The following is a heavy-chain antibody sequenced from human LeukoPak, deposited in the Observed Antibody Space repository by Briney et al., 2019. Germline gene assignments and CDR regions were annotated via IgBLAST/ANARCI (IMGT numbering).Heavy chain of an antibody. CDR2: ISAYNGNT. Sequence: ASVKVSCKASGYSFTSYGISWVRQAPGQGLEWMGLISAYNGNTNYAQTLQGRVTMTTDTSTSTAYMELRSLRSDDTAVYYCASRTRNCSSTSCQIFDYWGQGTLVTVSS. V-gene: IGHV1-18*01. CDR3: ASRTRNCSSTSCQIFDY. D-gene: IGHD2-2*01. CDR1: GYSFTSYG. J-gene: IGHJ4*02.